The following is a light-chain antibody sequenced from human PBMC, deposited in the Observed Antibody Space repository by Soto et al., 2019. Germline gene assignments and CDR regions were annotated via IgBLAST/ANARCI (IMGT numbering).Light chain of an antibody. Sequence: DIHMTQSPSTLSASVGDRVTITCRASQSLTMWLAGYQQKPGKAPNLLIYKTSSLESGVPSRFRGRGSGTEFTLTISSLQPDDFATYYCQHWTDYSWTFGQGTKVEVK. J-gene: IGKJ1*01. V-gene: IGKV1-5*03. CDR1: QSLTMW. CDR3: QHWTDYSWT. CDR2: KTS.